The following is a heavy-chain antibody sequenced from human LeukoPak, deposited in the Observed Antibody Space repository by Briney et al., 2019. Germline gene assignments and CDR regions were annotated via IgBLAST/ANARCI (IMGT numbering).Heavy chain of an antibody. CDR2: IYSSSST. J-gene: IGHJ3*02. Sequence: PSETLSLTCTVSGGSISGYYWSWIRQPAGKGLEWIGRIYSSSSTNYNSSLRSRVTMSVDTTKNQFSLKLNSLAAADTAVYYCARDQHLERYPFDAFDIWGQGTMVTVSS. V-gene: IGHV4-4*07. CDR3: ARDQHLERYPFDAFDI. D-gene: IGHD2-21*01. CDR1: GGSISGYY.